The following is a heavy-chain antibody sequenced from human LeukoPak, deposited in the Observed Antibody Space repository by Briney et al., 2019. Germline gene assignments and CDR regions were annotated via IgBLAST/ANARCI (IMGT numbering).Heavy chain of an antibody. J-gene: IGHJ4*02. Sequence: PSETLSLACTVSGGSITSNSYYWGWIRQPPGKGLEWIGSITYSGSTYYNPSLKRRVTISIDTSKNQFSLKLSSVTAADTAVYYCARERREQLLPPYTRSVTYFDYWGQGTLVTVSS. V-gene: IGHV4-39*07. CDR1: GGSITSNSYY. CDR2: ITYSGST. CDR3: ARERREQLLPPYTRSVTYFDY. D-gene: IGHD2-2*01.